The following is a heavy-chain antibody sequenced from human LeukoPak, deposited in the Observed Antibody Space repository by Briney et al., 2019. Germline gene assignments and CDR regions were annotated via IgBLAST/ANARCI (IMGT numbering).Heavy chain of an antibody. Sequence: GGSLRLSCAASAFTFGSYEMNWVRQAPGKGLEWVSYISSSGSTIYYADSVKGRFTISRDNAKNSLYLQMNSLRGEDTAVYYCARALVVAATYHDYWGQGTLVTVSS. CDR2: ISSSGSTI. D-gene: IGHD2-15*01. J-gene: IGHJ4*02. V-gene: IGHV3-48*03. CDR3: ARALVVAATYHDY. CDR1: AFTFGSYE.